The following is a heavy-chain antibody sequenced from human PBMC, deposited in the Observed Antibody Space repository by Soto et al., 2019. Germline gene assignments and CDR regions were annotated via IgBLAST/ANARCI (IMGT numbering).Heavy chain of an antibody. CDR2: IYQSGVT. V-gene: IGHV4-30-2*01. J-gene: IGHJ5*02. Sequence: NPSETLSLTCTMSGDSYSISTYSWSWIRQPPGKALQWIGFIYQSGVTSYTPSLASRVSISLDRSNNQCSLKLKSVTAADTAVYFCAGMPYTSGLRFDPWGPGTLVTVSS. CDR3: AGMPYTSGLRFDP. CDR1: GDSYSISTYS. D-gene: IGHD6-19*01.